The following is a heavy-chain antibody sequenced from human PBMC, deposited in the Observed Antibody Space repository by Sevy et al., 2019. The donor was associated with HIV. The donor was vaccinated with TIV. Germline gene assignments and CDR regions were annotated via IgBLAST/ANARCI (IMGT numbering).Heavy chain of an antibody. CDR1: GYTFTSYG. CDR3: ARDASGLRFLEWLLGDY. D-gene: IGHD3-3*01. V-gene: IGHV1-18*01. Sequence: GASVKVSCKASGYTFTSYGISWVRQAPGQGLEWMGWISAYNGNTNYAQKLQGRVTMTTDTSTSTAYMELRSLRSDDTAVYYCARDASGLRFLEWLLGDYWGQGTLVTVSS. CDR2: ISAYNGNT. J-gene: IGHJ4*02.